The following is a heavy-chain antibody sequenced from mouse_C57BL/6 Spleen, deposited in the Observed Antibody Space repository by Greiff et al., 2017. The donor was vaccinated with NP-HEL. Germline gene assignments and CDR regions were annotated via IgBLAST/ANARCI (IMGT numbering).Heavy chain of an antibody. V-gene: IGHV6-3*01. CDR1: GFTFSNYW. CDR2: IRLKSDNYAT. J-gene: IGHJ1*03. D-gene: IGHD1-1*01. CDR3: TWGFYYYGSVYWYFDV. Sequence: EVKLEESGGGLVQPGGSMKLSCVASGFTFSNYWMNWVRQSPEKGLEWVAQIRLKSDNYATHYAESVKGRFTISRDDSKSSVYLQMNNLRAEDTGIYYCTWGFYYYGSVYWYFDVWGTGTTVTVSS.